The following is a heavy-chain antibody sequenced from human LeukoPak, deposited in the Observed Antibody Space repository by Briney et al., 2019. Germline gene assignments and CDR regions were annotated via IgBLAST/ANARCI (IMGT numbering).Heavy chain of an antibody. CDR3: ARGGIAAAAYYFDY. D-gene: IGHD6-13*01. J-gene: IGHJ4*02. V-gene: IGHV1-2*04. CDR2: INPNSGGT. CDR1: GYTFTGYY. Sequence: ASVKVSCKASGYTFTGYYMHWVRQAPGQGLEWMGWINPNSGGTNYAQKFQGWVTMTRDTSISTAYMELSRPRSDDTAVYYCARGGIAAAAYYFDYWGQGTLVTVSS.